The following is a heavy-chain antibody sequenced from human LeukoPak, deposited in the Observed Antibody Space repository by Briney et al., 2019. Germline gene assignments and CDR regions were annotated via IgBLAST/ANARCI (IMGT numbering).Heavy chain of an antibody. V-gene: IGHV3-11*01. Sequence: KPGGSLRLFCAASGFTFSDYYMTWIRQAPGKGLEWVSYISSSGSTIYHADSVKGRFTISRDNAKNSLYLQMNSLRAEDTAVYYCARDARQQLVERFDYWGQGTLVTVSS. D-gene: IGHD6-13*01. CDR2: ISSSGSTI. CDR3: ARDARQQLVERFDY. J-gene: IGHJ4*02. CDR1: GFTFSDYY.